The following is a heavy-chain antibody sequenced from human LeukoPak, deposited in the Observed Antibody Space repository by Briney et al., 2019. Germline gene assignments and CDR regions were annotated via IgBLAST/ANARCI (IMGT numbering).Heavy chain of an antibody. CDR3: ARGTPDYYDSSGYFVFWFDP. J-gene: IGHJ5*02. CDR2: IYYSGST. CDR1: GGSISSGGYY. V-gene: IGHV4-31*03. D-gene: IGHD3-22*01. Sequence: SETLSLTCTVSGGSISSGGYYWSWIRQHPGKGLEWIGYIYYSGSTYYNPSLKSRVTISVDTSKNQFSLKLSSVTAADTAVYYCARGTPDYYDSSGYFVFWFDPWGQGTLVTVSS.